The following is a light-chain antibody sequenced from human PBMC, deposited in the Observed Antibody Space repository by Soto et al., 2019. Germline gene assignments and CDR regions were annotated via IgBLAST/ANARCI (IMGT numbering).Light chain of an antibody. J-gene: IGKJ5*01. CDR3: QQHNDWPT. Sequence: EIVMTQSPATLSVSPGERGALSCRASQSISSNLAWYQQKPGQAPRLLIHGASTRATGIPARFSGSGSGTEFILTISSVESEDFAIYYCQQHNDWPTFGQGTRLEIK. CDR1: QSISSN. V-gene: IGKV3-15*01. CDR2: GAS.